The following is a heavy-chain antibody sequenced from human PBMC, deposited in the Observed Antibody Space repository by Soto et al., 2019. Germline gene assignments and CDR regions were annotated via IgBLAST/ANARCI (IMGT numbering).Heavy chain of an antibody. J-gene: IGHJ6*02. Sequence: GSLRLSCAASGFTFSSYAMSWVRQAPGKGLEWVSAISGSGGSTYYADSVKGRFTISRDNSKNTLYLQMNSLRAEDTAVYYCAKRLGYCSSTSCLVVDYYYGMDVWGQGTTVTVSS. CDR3: AKRLGYCSSTSCLVVDYYYGMDV. CDR1: GFTFSSYA. CDR2: ISGSGGST. D-gene: IGHD2-2*01. V-gene: IGHV3-23*01.